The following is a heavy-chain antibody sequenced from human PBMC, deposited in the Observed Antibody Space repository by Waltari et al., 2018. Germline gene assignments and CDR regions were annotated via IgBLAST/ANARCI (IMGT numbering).Heavy chain of an antibody. CDR3: ARYYGNGEGWLDP. V-gene: IGHV4-39*07. J-gene: IGHJ5*02. D-gene: IGHD3-3*01. CDR1: GGSISSGSYY. CDR2: ISYRGTT. Sequence: QLQLQESGPGLVKPSETLSLTCTVPGGSISSGSYYWGWLRQPPGKGLESIGYISYRGTTYYNLSLKSRVTMSVDTSRDQYSLSLRSVAAADTAVYYCARYYGNGEGWLDPWGQGTLVTVSS.